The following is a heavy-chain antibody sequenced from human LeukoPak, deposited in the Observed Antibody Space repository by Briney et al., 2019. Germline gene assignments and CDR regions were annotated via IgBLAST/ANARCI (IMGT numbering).Heavy chain of an antibody. CDR2: IYYSGST. V-gene: IGHV4-31*03. J-gene: IGHJ4*02. Sequence: PSETLSLTCSVSGGSISSGDYYWTWVRQHPEKGLEWIGYIYYSGSTYHNPSLKSRVTISVDTSKNQFSLKLSSVTAADTAVYYCARKIDSSGYYYFDYWGQGTLVTVSS. CDR3: ARKIDSSGYYYFDY. D-gene: IGHD3-22*01. CDR1: GGSISSGDYY.